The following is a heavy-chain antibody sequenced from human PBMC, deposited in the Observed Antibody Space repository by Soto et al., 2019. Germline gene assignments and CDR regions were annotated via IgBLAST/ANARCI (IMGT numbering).Heavy chain of an antibody. CDR2: IVVGSGNT. CDR3: AAESIAAAGYYYGMDV. J-gene: IGHJ6*02. CDR1: GFTFSSSA. D-gene: IGHD6-13*01. Sequence: SVKVSCKASGFTFSSSAVQWVRQARGQRLEWIGWIVVGSGNTNYAQKFQERVTITRDMSTSTAYMELSSLRSEDTAVYYCAAESIAAAGYYYGMDVWGQGTTVTVSS. V-gene: IGHV1-58*01.